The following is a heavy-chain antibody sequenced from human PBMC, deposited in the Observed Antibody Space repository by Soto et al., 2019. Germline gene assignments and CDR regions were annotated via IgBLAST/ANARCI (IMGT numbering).Heavy chain of an antibody. V-gene: IGHV3-23*01. CDR3: AKAPPMSLYSVY. J-gene: IGHJ4*02. D-gene: IGHD3-10*02. CDR1: GFTFNAYA. CDR2: ISDNGDTK. Sequence: GGSLRLSCAASGFTFNAYAMDWVRLAPGRGLEWVSAISDNGDTKYYADSVKGRFTISRDNSKNTLYLQMNSLRAEDTAVYYCAKAPPMSLYSVYWAQGTLVTVSS.